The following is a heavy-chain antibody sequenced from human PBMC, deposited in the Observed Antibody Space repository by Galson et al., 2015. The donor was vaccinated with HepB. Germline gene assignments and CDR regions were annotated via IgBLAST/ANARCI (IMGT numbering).Heavy chain of an antibody. D-gene: IGHD3-10*01. CDR1: GYTFTGYH. J-gene: IGHJ3*02. Sequence: SVKVSCKASGYTFTGYHMHWVRQAPGQGLEWMGWINPNSGGTNYAQKFQGWVTMTRDTSISTAYMELSRLRSDDTAVYYCARGGRVLLWFGESVDAFDIWGQGTMVTVSS. CDR3: ARGGRVLLWFGESVDAFDI. V-gene: IGHV1-2*04. CDR2: INPNSGGT.